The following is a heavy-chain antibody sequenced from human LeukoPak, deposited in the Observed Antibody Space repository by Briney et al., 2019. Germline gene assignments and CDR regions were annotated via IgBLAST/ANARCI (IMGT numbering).Heavy chain of an antibody. V-gene: IGHV3-74*01. CDR2: INGDGSTT. CDR1: GFTFSTYW. J-gene: IGHJ5*02. D-gene: IGHD2-15*01. CDR3: TRRVDATRWYDP. Sequence: PGGSLRLSCAASGFTFSTYWMHWVRQAPGEGLVWVSRINGDGSTTNYADSMKGRFTISRDNAKNTLYLQMNSLRAEDTAVYYCTRRVDATRWYDPWGQGTLVTVSS.